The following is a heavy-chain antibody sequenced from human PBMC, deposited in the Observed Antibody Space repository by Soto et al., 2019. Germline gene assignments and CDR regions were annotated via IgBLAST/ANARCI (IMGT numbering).Heavy chain of an antibody. Sequence: GGSLRLSCAASGFTFSDYYMSWIRQAPGKGLEWVPYISSSGSTIYYAGSVKGRFTISRDNAKNSLYLQMNSLRAEDTAVYYCARETSGSYFSYWGQGTLVTVSS. CDR3: ARETSGSYFSY. J-gene: IGHJ4*02. CDR1: GFTFSDYY. V-gene: IGHV3-11*01. CDR2: ISSSGSTI. D-gene: IGHD1-26*01.